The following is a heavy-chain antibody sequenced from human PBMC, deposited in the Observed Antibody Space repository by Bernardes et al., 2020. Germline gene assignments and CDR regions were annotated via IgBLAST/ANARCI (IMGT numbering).Heavy chain of an antibody. V-gene: IGHV3-21*01. Sequence: GGSLRLSCAASGFTFSSYSMNWVRQAPGKGLEWVSSISSSSSYIYYADSVKGRFTISRDNAKNSLYLQMNSLRAEDTAVYYCARDLAGYNFYVFDYWGQGTLVTVSS. CDR2: ISSSSSYI. J-gene: IGHJ4*02. CDR1: GFTFSSYS. D-gene: IGHD5-12*01. CDR3: ARDLAGYNFYVFDY.